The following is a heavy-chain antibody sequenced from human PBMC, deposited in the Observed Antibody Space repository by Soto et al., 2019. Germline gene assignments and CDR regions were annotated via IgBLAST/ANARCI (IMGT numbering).Heavy chain of an antibody. V-gene: IGHV3-23*01. Sequence: PGGSLRLSWAASGFSFGSYALSWVRQAPGKGLEWVSTISGSDGKTFYADSVKGWFSISRDTSQNTLYLQMNSLRADDTAIYYCARWSYLDYWGQGTRVTVSS. CDR1: GFSFGSYA. D-gene: IGHD3-3*01. CDR2: ISGSDGKT. J-gene: IGHJ4*02. CDR3: ARWSYLDY.